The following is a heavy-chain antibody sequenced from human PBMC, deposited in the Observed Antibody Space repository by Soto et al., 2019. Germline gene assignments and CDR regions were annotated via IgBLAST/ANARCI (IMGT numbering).Heavy chain of an antibody. CDR1: GGTFSSYA. Sequence: SCKASGGTFSSYAMHWVRQAPGKGLEYVSAISSNGGSTYYADSVKGRFTISRDNSKNTLYLQMSSLRAEDTAVYYCVKAYYYDSSGRPNWFDPWGQGTLVTVSS. J-gene: IGHJ5*02. D-gene: IGHD3-22*01. CDR2: ISSNGGST. CDR3: VKAYYYDSSGRPNWFDP. V-gene: IGHV3-64D*06.